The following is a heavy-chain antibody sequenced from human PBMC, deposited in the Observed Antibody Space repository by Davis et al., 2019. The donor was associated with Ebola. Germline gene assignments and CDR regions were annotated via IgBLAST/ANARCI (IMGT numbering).Heavy chain of an antibody. Sequence: GESLKISCAASGFTFSDFSMNWVRQAPGKALEWISFITSGSNAIHYADSVRGRFTVSRDNVKNSLFLEMSRLRDEDSAVYYCVRDYIFAFDLWGQGARVTVSS. D-gene: IGHD4-11*01. J-gene: IGHJ5*02. V-gene: IGHV3-48*02. CDR1: GFTFSDFS. CDR2: ITSGSNAI. CDR3: VRDYIFAFDL.